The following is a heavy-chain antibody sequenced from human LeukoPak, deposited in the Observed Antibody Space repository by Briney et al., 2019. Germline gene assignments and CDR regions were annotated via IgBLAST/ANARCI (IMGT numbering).Heavy chain of an antibody. V-gene: IGHV3-23*01. CDR2: ISTTGGTT. CDR1: GLTFSSYG. CDR3: AKNWIRIPPDY. D-gene: IGHD1-1*01. J-gene: IGHJ4*02. Sequence: GGTLRLSCAASGLTFSSYGMSWVRQAPGRGLEWVSAISTTGGTTYYADSVRGRFTISRDNSKNTLYLQMNSLRAEDTAVYYCAKNWIRIPPDYWGQGTLVTVSS.